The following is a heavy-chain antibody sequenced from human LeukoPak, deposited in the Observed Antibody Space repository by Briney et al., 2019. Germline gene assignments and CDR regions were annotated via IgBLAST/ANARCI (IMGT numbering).Heavy chain of an antibody. CDR2: ISGSGGST. CDR3: AKDRGRYYDSSGYYWGYYFDY. V-gene: IGHV3-23*01. D-gene: IGHD3-22*01. CDR1: GFTFSNYA. Sequence: GGSLRLSCAASGFTFSNYAVTWVRQAPGKGLEWVSAISGSGGSTYYADSVKGRFTISRDNSKNTLYLQMSSLRAEDTAVYYCAKDRGRYYDSSGYYWGYYFDYWGQGILVTVST. J-gene: IGHJ4*02.